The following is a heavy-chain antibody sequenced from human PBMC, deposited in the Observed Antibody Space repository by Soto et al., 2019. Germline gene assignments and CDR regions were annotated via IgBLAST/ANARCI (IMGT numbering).Heavy chain of an antibody. CDR2: IWYDGNNK. CDR1: GFTFSNYG. J-gene: IGHJ4*02. Sequence: PGGSLRLSCAASGFTFSNYGMHWVRQAPGKGLEWVAVIWYDGNNKYYADSVKGRFTISRDNSENTLYLLMNSLRAEDTAIYYCARDFGVKDDFDTSGLPDFWGQGTLVTAPQ. CDR3: ARDFGVKDDFDTSGLPDF. V-gene: IGHV3-33*01. D-gene: IGHD3-22*01.